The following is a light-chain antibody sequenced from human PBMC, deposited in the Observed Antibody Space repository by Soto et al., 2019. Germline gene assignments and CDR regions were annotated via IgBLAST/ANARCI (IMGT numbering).Light chain of an antibody. J-gene: IGKJ1*01. CDR2: GAS. Sequence: EIVMTQSPATLSVSPGERATLSCRASQSVSSNLAWYRQKPGQAPSLLIYGASTRATGVPARFSGSGSGTEFTLTISSLQSEDFAVYYCQQYNNWPPWTFGQGTKVE. CDR3: QQYNNWPPWT. V-gene: IGKV3-15*01. CDR1: QSVSSN.